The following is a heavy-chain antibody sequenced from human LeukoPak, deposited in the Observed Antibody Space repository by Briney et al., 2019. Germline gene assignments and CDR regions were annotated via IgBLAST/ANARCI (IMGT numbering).Heavy chain of an antibody. Sequence: ASVKVSCKASGYIFISYTIHWVRRAPGQRLEWLGWINADNGNTKYSQKFQGRVTITRDTSANTAYMELSSLRSEDTAVYYCARLDTTLIPGDYWGQETLVTVSS. D-gene: IGHD1-1*01. V-gene: IGHV1-3*01. CDR3: ARLDTTLIPGDY. J-gene: IGHJ4*02. CDR1: GYIFISYT. CDR2: INADNGNT.